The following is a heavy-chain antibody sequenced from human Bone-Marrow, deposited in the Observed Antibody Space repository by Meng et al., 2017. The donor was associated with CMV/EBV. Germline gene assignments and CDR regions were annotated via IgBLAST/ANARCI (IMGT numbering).Heavy chain of an antibody. CDR1: GGSFSGYY. CDR2: INHSGST. V-gene: IGHV4-34*01. J-gene: IGHJ4*02. Sequence: SETLSLTCAVYGGSFSGYYWSWIRQPPGKGLEWIGEINHSGSTNYNPSLKSRVTISVDTSKNQFSLKLSSVTAADTAVYYCARALRDCYLSFDYLGQGTLVTVSS. D-gene: IGHD5-24*01. CDR3: ARALRDCYLSFDY.